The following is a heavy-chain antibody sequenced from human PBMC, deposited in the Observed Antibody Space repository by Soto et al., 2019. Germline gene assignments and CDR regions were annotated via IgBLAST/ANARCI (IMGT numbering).Heavy chain of an antibody. J-gene: IGHJ3*02. CDR3: AREPGIAVAGPTDAFDI. V-gene: IGHV3-21*01. Sequence: GESLKISCAASGFTFSSYSMNWVRQAPGKGLEWVSSISSSSSYIYYADSVKGRFTISRDNAKNSLYLQMNSLRAEDTAVYYCAREPGIAVAGPTDAFDIWGQGTMVTVSS. CDR2: ISSSSSYI. CDR1: GFTFSSYS. D-gene: IGHD6-19*01.